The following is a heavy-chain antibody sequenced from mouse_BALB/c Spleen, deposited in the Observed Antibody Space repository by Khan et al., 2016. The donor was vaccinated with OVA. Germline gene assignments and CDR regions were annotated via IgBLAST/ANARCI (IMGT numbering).Heavy chain of an antibody. Sequence: QIQLVQSGPELKKPGETVKISCKASGYTFTNYGMNWVKQAPGKGLKWMGWINTYSGEPTYAYDFKGRSAYSLETSASTAYLQIKNFKNEDTATYFCARSNSYWYFDVWGAGTTVTGSS. J-gene: IGHJ1*01. D-gene: IGHD4-1*02. CDR1: GYTFTNYG. CDR2: INTYSGEP. V-gene: IGHV9-3-1*01. CDR3: ARSNSYWYFDV.